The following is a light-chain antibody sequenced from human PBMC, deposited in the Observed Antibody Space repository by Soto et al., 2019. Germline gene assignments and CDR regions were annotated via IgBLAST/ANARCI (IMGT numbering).Light chain of an antibody. J-gene: IGLJ2*01. V-gene: IGLV2-11*01. CDR1: SSDIGDYDY. CDR2: DVT. CDR3: SSYAGAHTF. Sequence: QSALTQPASVSGSPGQSITISCTGTSSDIGDYDYVSWYQHLPGKAPKLMIYDVTARPSGVPDRFSGSKSGTTASLTISGLQGEDEADYYCSSYAGAHTFFGGGTKVTVL.